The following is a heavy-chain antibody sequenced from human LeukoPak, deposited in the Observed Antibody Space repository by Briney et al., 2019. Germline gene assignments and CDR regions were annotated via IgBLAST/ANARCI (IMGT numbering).Heavy chain of an antibody. J-gene: IGHJ5*02. CDR1: GFTFSSYG. Sequence: SGGSLRLSCAASGFTFSSYGMHWVRQAPGKGLEWVAVIWYDGSNKYYADSVKGRFTISRDNSKNTLYLQMNSLRAEDTAVYYCARDLYYYDSSGYWAWGQGTLVTVSS. CDR2: IWYDGSNK. V-gene: IGHV3-33*01. CDR3: ARDLYYYDSSGYWA. D-gene: IGHD3-22*01.